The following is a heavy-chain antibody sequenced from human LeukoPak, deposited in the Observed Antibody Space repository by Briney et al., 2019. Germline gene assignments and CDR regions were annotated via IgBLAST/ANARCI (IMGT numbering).Heavy chain of an antibody. D-gene: IGHD3-22*01. Sequence: ASVKVSCKASGYTFTSYGISWVRQAPGQGLEWMGWISAYNGNTNYAQKLQGRVTMTTDKSTSTAYMELSSLRSEDTAVYYCAREWDYYDSSGYYYWGQGTLVTVSS. CDR2: ISAYNGNT. V-gene: IGHV1-18*01. CDR1: GYTFTSYG. CDR3: AREWDYYDSSGYYY. J-gene: IGHJ4*02.